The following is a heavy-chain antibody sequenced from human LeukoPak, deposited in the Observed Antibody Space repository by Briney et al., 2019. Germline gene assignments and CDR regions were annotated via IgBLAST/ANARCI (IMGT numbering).Heavy chain of an antibody. CDR1: GGTFSSYT. CDR3: ARDDYDSSGYYGWFDP. CDR2: IIPILGIA. V-gene: IGHV1-69*04. Sequence: SVKVSCKASGGTFSSYTISWVRQAHGQGLEWMGRIIPILGIANYAQKFQGRVTITADKSTSTAYMELSSLRSEDTAVYYCARDDYDSSGYYGWFDPWGQGTLVTVSS. J-gene: IGHJ5*02. D-gene: IGHD3-22*01.